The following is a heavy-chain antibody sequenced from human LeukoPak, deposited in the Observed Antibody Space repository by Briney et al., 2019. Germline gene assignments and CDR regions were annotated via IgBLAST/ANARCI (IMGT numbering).Heavy chain of an antibody. V-gene: IGHV4-59*01. J-gene: IGHJ5*02. D-gene: IGHD2-15*01. Sequence: SETLSLTCTVSGGSISSYYWSRIRQPPGKGLEWIGYIYYSGSTNYNPSLKSRVTISVDTSKNQFSLKLSSVTAADTAVYYCARDPEGYCSGGSCYFSGFDPWGQGTLVTVSS. CDR2: IYYSGST. CDR3: ARDPEGYCSGGSCYFSGFDP. CDR1: GGSISSYY.